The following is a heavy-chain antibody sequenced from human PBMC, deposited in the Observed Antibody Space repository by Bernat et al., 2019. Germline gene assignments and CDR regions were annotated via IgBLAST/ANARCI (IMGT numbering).Heavy chain of an antibody. CDR1: GFTFSSYG. D-gene: IGHD2-15*01. CDR3: AKEIFSGGSRPEYDY. Sequence: QVQLVESGGGVVQPGRSLRLSCAASGFTFSSYGMHWVRQGPGKGLEWVAIISHDGSDKFYAEYVRGRFTISRDNSKNTLYLQMNSLRAEDTAVYYCAKEIFSGGSRPEYDYWGQGTLVSVSS. CDR2: ISHDGSDK. V-gene: IGHV3-30*18. J-gene: IGHJ4*02.